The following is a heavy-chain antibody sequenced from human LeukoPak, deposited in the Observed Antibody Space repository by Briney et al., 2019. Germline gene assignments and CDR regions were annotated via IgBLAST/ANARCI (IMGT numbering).Heavy chain of an antibody. Sequence: ASVKVSCKASGYTFTGYHMHWVRQAPGQGLEWMGRINPNSGDTNYARKFQGRITMTRDTSTSTVYMELSSLRSGDTAIYYCASLGSGSSPIIDFDYWGQGTLVTVSS. CDR1: GYTFTGYH. D-gene: IGHD3-10*01. CDR3: ASLGSGSSPIIDFDY. J-gene: IGHJ4*02. CDR2: INPNSGDT. V-gene: IGHV1-46*01.